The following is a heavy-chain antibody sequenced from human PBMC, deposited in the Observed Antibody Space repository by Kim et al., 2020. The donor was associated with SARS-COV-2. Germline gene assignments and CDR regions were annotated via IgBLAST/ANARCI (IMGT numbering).Heavy chain of an antibody. Sequence: GGSLRLSCAASGFTFSSYSMNWVRQAPGKGLEWVSYISSSSSTIYYADSVKGRFTISRDNAKNSLYLQMNSLRDEDTAVYYCARDLSVVVPAAILKRGNWFDPWGQGTLVTVSS. CDR2: ISSSSSTI. J-gene: IGHJ5*02. CDR3: ARDLSVVVPAAILKRGNWFDP. V-gene: IGHV3-48*02. CDR1: GFTFSSYS. D-gene: IGHD2-2*02.